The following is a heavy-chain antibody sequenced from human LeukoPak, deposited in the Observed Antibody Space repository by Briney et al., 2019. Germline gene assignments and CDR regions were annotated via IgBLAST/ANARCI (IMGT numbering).Heavy chain of an antibody. V-gene: IGHV3-30*02. CDR2: IRYDGSNK. CDR1: GCTFSSYA. J-gene: IGHJ4*02. Sequence: PGGSLRLSCAASGCTFSSYAMHWVRQAPGKGLEWVAFIRYDGSNKYYADSVKGRFTVSRDNSKNTLYLQMNSLRAEDTAVYYCAKISGSYEGWRNYFDYWGQGTLVTVSS. CDR3: AKISGSYEGWRNYFDY. D-gene: IGHD1-26*01.